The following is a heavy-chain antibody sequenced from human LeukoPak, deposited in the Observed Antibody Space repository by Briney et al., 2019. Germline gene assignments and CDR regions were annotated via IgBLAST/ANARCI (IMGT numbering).Heavy chain of an antibody. CDR1: GYTFTNYG. CDR3: ARDPATGMASGRHDY. V-gene: IGHV1-18*04. J-gene: IGHJ4*01. Sequence: ASVKVSCETSGYTFTNYGFTWARQAPGQGLEWMGWISAYNGDTMYAQNFQGRVTLTTDTSTTTAYMELRSLTSDDTAVYYCARDPATGMASGRHDYWGQGTLVTVSS. CDR2: ISAYNGDT. D-gene: IGHD1-26*01.